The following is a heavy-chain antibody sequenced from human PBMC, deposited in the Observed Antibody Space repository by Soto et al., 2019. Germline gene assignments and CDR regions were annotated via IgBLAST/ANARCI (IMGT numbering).Heavy chain of an antibody. V-gene: IGHV4-34*01. J-gene: IGHJ4*02. CDR3: ASQHYYDSSGYYVVD. Sequence: SETLSLTCDVYGGSFSGYIWTWIRQTPGKGLQWIGQINHSGSANYNPSLKSRVTISIDTSKNQFSLKLSSVTATDTAVYYCASQHYYDSSGYYVVDWGQGTLVTVSS. D-gene: IGHD3-22*01. CDR2: INHSGSA. CDR1: GGSFSGYI.